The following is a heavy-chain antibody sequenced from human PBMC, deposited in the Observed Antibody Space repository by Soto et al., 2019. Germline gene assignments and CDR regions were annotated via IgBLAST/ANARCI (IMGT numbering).Heavy chain of an antibody. J-gene: IGHJ6*02. V-gene: IGHV1-3*01. CDR2: INAGNGNT. D-gene: IGHD6-19*01. CDR1: GYTFTSYS. Sequence: GASVEVSCKASGYTFTSYSMHWVRQAPGQRLEWMGWINAGNGNTKYSQKFQGRVTITRDTSASTAYMELSSLRSEDTAVYYCARDLRGWPYYYGMDVWGQGTTVTVSS. CDR3: ARDLRGWPYYYGMDV.